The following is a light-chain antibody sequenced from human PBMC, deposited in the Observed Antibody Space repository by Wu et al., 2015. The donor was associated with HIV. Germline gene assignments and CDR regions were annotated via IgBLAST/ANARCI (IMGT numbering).Light chain of an antibody. CDR3: QQSYSIPYT. CDR2: VAS. V-gene: IGKV1-39*01. CDR1: QTISNF. Sequence: DIQMTQSPSSLSAFIGDRVTITCRASQTISNFLNWYQQKSGEAPKLLIYVASSLQSGVPSRFTGSASGTDFTLSITNLQPEDFATYYCQQSYSIPYTFGQGTKLEIK. J-gene: IGKJ2*01.